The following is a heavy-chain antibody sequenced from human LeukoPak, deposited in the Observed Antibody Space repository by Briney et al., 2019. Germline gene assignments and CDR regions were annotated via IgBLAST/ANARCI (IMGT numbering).Heavy chain of an antibody. CDR2: IYYSGST. V-gene: IGHV4-59*12. J-gene: IGHJ5*02. CDR3: ARDYYDSSGYAWFDP. Sequence: SETLSLTCTVSGDSIRSYYWSWIRQPPGKGLEWIGYIYYSGSTYYNPSLKSRVTISVDTSKNQFSLKLSSVTAADTAVYYCARDYYDSSGYAWFDPWGQGTLVTVSS. CDR1: GDSIRSYY. D-gene: IGHD3-22*01.